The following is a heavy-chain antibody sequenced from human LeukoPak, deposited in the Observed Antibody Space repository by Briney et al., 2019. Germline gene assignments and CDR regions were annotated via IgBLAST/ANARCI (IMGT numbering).Heavy chain of an antibody. D-gene: IGHD3-3*01. Sequence: GGSLRLSCAASGFTFSSYWMSWVRQAPGEGLEWVANIKQDGSEKYYVDSVKGRFTISRDNAKNSLYLQMNSLRAEDTAVYYCARPYYDFWSGYWVYWGQGTLVTVSS. CDR3: ARPYYDFWSGYWVY. CDR1: GFTFSSYW. CDR2: IKQDGSEK. J-gene: IGHJ4*02. V-gene: IGHV3-7*01.